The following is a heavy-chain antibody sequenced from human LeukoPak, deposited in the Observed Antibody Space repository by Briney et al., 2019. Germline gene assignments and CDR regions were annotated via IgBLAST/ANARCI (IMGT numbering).Heavy chain of an antibody. CDR3: ARAGRGNVDCTNGVCYTPFDY. Sequence: PVKVSCKASGGTFSSYAISWVRQAPGQGLEWMGGIIPIFGTANYAQKFQGRVTITTDESTSTAYMELSSLRSEDTAVYYCARAGRGNVDCTNGVCYTPFDYWGQGTLVTVSS. D-gene: IGHD2-8*01. CDR1: GGTFSSYA. CDR2: IIPIFGTA. V-gene: IGHV1-69*05. J-gene: IGHJ4*02.